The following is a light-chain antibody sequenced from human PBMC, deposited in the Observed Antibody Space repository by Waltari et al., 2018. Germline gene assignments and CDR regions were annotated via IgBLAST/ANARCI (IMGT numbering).Light chain of an antibody. J-gene: IGKJ1*01. Sequence: EIVLTPSPGTLSLSPGGSATLSCRASQSVSRALAWYQQKPGQAPRLLIYAASTRANGVPDRFSGSGSGTDFSLTISRLDPEDFAVYYCQHYVNLPVTFGQGTKVEI. CDR2: AAS. CDR3: QHYVNLPVT. V-gene: IGKV3-20*01. CDR1: QSVSRA.